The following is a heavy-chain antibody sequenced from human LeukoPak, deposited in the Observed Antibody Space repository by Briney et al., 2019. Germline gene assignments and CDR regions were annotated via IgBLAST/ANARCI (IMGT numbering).Heavy chain of an antibody. CDR3: AAVGGEGGFLHY. CDR2: IYTTGTA. D-gene: IGHD7-27*01. CDR1: GDFISGSY. V-gene: IGHV4-4*07. Sequence: SETLSLTCTVSGDFISGSYWSWIRQPAGKGLEWIGRIYTTGTANYNPSLTSRVTMSVDTSKKQLSLKLNSATAADTAVYYCAAVGGEGGFLHYWGQGILVAVSS. J-gene: IGHJ4*02.